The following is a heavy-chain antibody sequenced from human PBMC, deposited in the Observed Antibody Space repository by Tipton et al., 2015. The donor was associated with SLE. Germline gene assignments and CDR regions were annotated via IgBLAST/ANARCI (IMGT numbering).Heavy chain of an antibody. J-gene: IGHJ3*01. V-gene: IGHV4-34*01. D-gene: IGHD3-22*01. CDR1: GGSISSYY. CDR2: INYSGST. CDR3: ARGVAYYFDSGAFDV. Sequence: TLSLTCTVSGGSISSYYWSWIRQPPGKGLEWIGEINYSGSTNYNPSLKSRVPISIGTSKNQLSLELSSVPAADTAVYYCARGVAYYFDSGAFDVWGQGTMVTVSS.